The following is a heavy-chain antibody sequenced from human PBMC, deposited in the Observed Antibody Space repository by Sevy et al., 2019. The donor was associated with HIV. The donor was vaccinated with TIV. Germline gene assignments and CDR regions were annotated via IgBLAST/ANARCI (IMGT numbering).Heavy chain of an antibody. D-gene: IGHD1-26*01. J-gene: IGHJ3*02. CDR2: ISGSGITT. CDR3: ISGATLRAFDI. Sequence: GGFLRLSCAASGFTFSTYALSWVRLAPGKGLEWVSSISGSGITTYYADSVKGRFTIFRDNSKNTVYLQMNSLRAEDKAVYYCISGATLRAFDIWGQGTMVTVSS. CDR1: GFTFSTYA. V-gene: IGHV3-23*01.